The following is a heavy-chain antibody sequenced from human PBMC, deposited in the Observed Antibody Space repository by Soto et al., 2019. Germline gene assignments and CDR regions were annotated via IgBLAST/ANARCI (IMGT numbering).Heavy chain of an antibody. CDR3: ARLSIAVRNYYYDMDV. J-gene: IGHJ6*02. CDR2: IYPGDSDT. CDR1: GYSFTSYW. Sequence: GESRKISCKGSGYSFTSYWIGWVRQMPGKGLEWMGIIYPGDSDTRYSPSFQGQVTISADKSIRTAYLQWSSLKASDTAMYYCARLSIAVRNYYYDMDVWGQGTTVTVSS. V-gene: IGHV5-51*01. D-gene: IGHD6-6*01.